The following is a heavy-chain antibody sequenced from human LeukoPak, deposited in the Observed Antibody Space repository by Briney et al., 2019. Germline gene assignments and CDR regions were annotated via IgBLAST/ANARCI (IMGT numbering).Heavy chain of an antibody. J-gene: IGHJ4*02. D-gene: IGHD2-2*01. V-gene: IGHV3-21*01. CDR3: ARDPPYCSSNSCYLDY. Sequence: GGSLRLSCAASGFTFSSYTMNWVRQAPGKGLEWVSCIGSSSSYMYYAASVKGRFTISRDNAKNSLYLQMNCLRAEDTAVYYCARDPPYCSSNSCYLDYWGQGTLVTVSS. CDR1: GFTFSSYT. CDR2: IGSSSSYM.